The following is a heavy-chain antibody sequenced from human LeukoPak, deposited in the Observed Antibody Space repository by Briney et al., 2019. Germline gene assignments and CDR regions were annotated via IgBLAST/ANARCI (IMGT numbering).Heavy chain of an antibody. D-gene: IGHD2-21*02. Sequence: GGSLRLSCAASGFTFSSYSMNWVRQAPGKGLEWVSSISTSSSYIYYADSVKGRFTISRDNAKNSVYLLMDSLRAEDTAVYYCARAANLGWGIVVVTAIYDYWGQGTLVTVSS. V-gene: IGHV3-21*01. CDR2: ISTSSSYI. CDR3: ARAANLGWGIVVVTAIYDY. CDR1: GFTFSSYS. J-gene: IGHJ4*02.